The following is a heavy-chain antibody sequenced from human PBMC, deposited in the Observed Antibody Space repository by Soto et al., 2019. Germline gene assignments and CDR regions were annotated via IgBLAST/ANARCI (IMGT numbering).Heavy chain of an antibody. CDR2: INPNSGGT. Sequence: GASVKVSCKASGYTFTGYYIHWVRQAPGQGLEWMGWINPNSGGTKYPQKFQGRVTMTRDTSIRTVYMSLTGLKSDDTAVYFCARGLAKGGGSAGFDYWGQGTRVTVSS. J-gene: IGHJ4*02. V-gene: IGHV1-2*02. D-gene: IGHD2-15*01. CDR3: ARGLAKGGGSAGFDY. CDR1: GYTFTGYY.